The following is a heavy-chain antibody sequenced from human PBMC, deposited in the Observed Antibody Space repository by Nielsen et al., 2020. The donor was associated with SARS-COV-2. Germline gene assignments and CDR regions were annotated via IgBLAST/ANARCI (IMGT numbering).Heavy chain of an antibody. Sequence: GESLKFSCAASVFTFSSYAMHWVRQAPGKGLEWVAVISYDGSNKYYADSVKGRFTISRDNSKNTLYLQMNSLRAEDTAVYYCASVAYCGGDCYLYYYYGMDVWGQGTTVTVSS. CDR2: ISYDGSNK. CDR1: VFTFSSYA. CDR3: ASVAYCGGDCYLYYYYGMDV. D-gene: IGHD2-21*02. J-gene: IGHJ6*02. V-gene: IGHV3-30*04.